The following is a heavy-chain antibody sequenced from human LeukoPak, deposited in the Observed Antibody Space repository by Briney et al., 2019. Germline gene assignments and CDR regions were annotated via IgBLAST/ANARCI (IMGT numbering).Heavy chain of an antibody. V-gene: IGHV1-8*01. CDR1: GYTFTSYD. CDR3: ARADCSSTSCSNWFDP. CDR2: MNPNSGNT. J-gene: IGHJ5*02. D-gene: IGHD2-2*01. Sequence: GASVKVSCMASGYTFTSYDLNWVRQATGQGLEWMGWMNPNSGNTGYAQKFQGRVTMTRNTSISTAYMELSSLRSEDTAVYYCARADCSSTSCSNWFDPWGQGTLVTVSS.